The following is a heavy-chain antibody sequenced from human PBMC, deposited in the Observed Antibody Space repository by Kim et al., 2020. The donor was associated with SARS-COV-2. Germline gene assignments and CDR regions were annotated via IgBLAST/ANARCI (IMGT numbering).Heavy chain of an antibody. CDR3: VRDRSISTRGDAFEI. CDR2: INTDGRHT. Sequence: GGSLRLSCAASGFTFSTYWMHWVRQAPGKGLVWVSRINTDGRHTSYAGSVKGRFTISRDNAKNTLYLQMNSLRDEDTAEYYCVRDRSISTRGDAFEIWGQRTMVTVSP. V-gene: IGHV3-74*01. D-gene: IGHD2-2*01. CDR1: GFTFSTYW. J-gene: IGHJ3*02.